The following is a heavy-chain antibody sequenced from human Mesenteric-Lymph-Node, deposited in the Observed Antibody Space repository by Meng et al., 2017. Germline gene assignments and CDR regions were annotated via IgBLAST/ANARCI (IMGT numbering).Heavy chain of an antibody. V-gene: IGHV5-51*01. J-gene: IGHJ4*02. CDR2: IYPGDSDT. Sequence: GESLKISCKGSGYGFTTYWIAWVRQMPGKGLEWMGIIYPGDSDTRYSPSFQGQVTISADTSMTTAYLQRSSLRASDTAMYYCARGGYVVVTAPFDYWGQGTLVTVSS. CDR3: ARGGYVVVTAPFDY. CDR1: GYGFTTYW. D-gene: IGHD2-21*02.